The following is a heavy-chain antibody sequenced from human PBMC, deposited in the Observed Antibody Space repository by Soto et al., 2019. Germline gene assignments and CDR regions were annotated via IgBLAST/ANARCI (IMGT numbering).Heavy chain of an antibody. J-gene: IGHJ4*02. D-gene: IGHD2-15*01. Sequence: ASVKVSCKASGGTFSSYAISWVRQAPGQGLEWMGGIIPIFGTANYAQKFQGRVTITADESTSTAYMELSSLRSEDTAVYYCASRWSGGSCYFNYDDYCGEGTLVSV. CDR3: ASRWSGGSCYFNYDDY. V-gene: IGHV1-69*13. CDR1: GGTFSSYA. CDR2: IIPIFGTA.